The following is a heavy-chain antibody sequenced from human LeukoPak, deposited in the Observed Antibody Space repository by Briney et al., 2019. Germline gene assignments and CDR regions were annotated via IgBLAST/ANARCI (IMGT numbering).Heavy chain of an antibody. J-gene: IGHJ4*02. CDR2: IYYSGNT. Sequence: SETLSLTCGVYGGSFRGYYWSWIRQPPGKGLEWIGYIYYSGNTNYNPSLKSRVTISVDTSKNQFSLKLRSVTAADTAVYYCARMKGDYWGQGTLVTVSS. CDR3: ARMKGDY. V-gene: IGHV4-59*01. CDR1: GGSFRGYY.